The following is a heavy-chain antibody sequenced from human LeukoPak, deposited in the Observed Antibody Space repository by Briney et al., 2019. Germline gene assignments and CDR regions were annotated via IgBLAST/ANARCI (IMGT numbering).Heavy chain of an antibody. J-gene: IGHJ3*01. CDR1: GFTFSSYA. D-gene: IGHD5-24*01. CDR2: ISSNGGST. V-gene: IGHV3-64*01. CDR3: AKDIQLST. Sequence: GGSLRLSCAASGFTFSSYAMHWVRQAPGKGLEYVSAISSNGGSTYYANSVKGRFTISRDNSKNTLSLQMSSLRVEDTAMYFCAKDIQLSTWGLGTMVTVSS.